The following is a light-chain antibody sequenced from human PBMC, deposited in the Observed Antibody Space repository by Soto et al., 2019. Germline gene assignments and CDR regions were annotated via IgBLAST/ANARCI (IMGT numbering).Light chain of an antibody. CDR3: QTWGTGYWV. CDR2: LNSDGSH. V-gene: IGLV4-69*01. Sequence: QAVVTQSPSASASLXXXXKLTCTLSSGHSSYAIAWHQQQPEKGPRYLMKLNSDGSHTKGDGIPDRFSGSSSGAERYLTISSLQSEDEADYYCQTWGTGYWVFGGGTKLTVL. J-gene: IGLJ3*02. CDR1: SGHSSYA.